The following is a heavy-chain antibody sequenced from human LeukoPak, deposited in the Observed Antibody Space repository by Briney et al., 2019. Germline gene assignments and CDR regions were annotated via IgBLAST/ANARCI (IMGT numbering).Heavy chain of an antibody. CDR2: FDPEDGET. Sequence: ASVKVSCKVSGYTLTEFSMHWVRQAPGKGLEWRGGFDPEDGETIYAQKFQGRVTMTEDTSTDTAYMELSRLRSDDTAVYYCATFVVVPAAIGLGWLDPWGQGTLVTVSS. CDR1: GYTLTEFS. V-gene: IGHV1-24*01. CDR3: ATFVVVPAAIGLGWLDP. J-gene: IGHJ5*02. D-gene: IGHD2-2*02.